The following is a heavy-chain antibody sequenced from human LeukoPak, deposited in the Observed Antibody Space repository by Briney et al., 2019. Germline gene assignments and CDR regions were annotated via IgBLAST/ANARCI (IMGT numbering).Heavy chain of an antibody. V-gene: IGHV3-49*04. CDR2: IRSKAYGGTT. Sequence: GGSLRLSCAASGFTFSSYAMSWVRQAPGKGLKWVGFIRSKAYGGTTEYAASVKGRFTISRDDSKSIAYLQMNSLKTEDTAVYYCTRDVDLDFAYYMDVWGKGTTVTISS. CDR3: TRDVDLDFAYYMDV. D-gene: IGHD2-21*01. CDR1: GFTFSSYA. J-gene: IGHJ6*03.